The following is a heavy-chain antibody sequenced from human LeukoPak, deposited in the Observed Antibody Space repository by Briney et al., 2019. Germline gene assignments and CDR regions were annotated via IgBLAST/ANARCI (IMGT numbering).Heavy chain of an antibody. Sequence: GGSLRLSCAASGFTFSSYSXXWXRXXXGXGLXXVSSISSSSXYIYYADSVKGRXXXSRDNAKNSLYLQMNSLRAEDTAVYYCEKARPPLRLGELSLDYWGQGTLVTVSS. J-gene: IGHJ4*02. CDR3: EKARPPLRLGELSLDY. CDR1: GFTFSSYS. V-gene: IGHV3-21*01. CDR2: ISSSSXYI. D-gene: IGHD3-16*02.